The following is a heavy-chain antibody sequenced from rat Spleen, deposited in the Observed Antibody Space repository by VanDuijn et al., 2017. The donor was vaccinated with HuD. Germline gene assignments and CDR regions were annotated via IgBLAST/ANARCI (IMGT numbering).Heavy chain of an antibody. Sequence: EVQLVESGGGLVQPGRSLKLSCAASGFTFSNYGMAWVRQTPTKGLEWVASISTGGGNTYYRDSVKGRFTISRDNAKNTQYLQIDSLRSEDTATYYCARHRTTTEGMRGYWYFDFWGPGTMVTVSS. CDR1: GFTFSNYG. CDR3: ARHRTTTEGMRGYWYFDF. V-gene: IGHV5S14*01. CDR2: ISTGGGNT. D-gene: IGHD1-11*01. J-gene: IGHJ1*01.